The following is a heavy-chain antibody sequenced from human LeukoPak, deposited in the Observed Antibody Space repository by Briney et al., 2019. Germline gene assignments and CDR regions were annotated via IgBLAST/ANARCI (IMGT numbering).Heavy chain of an antibody. V-gene: IGHV1-2*02. CDR2: INPNSGGT. Sequence: GASVKVSCTASGYTFTGCYMHWVRPAPGQGGEWVGWINPNSGGTNYAQKFQGRVTMTRDTSISTAYMELSRLRSDDTAVYYCARGDGSSWYYFAYWGEGTLVTVSS. J-gene: IGHJ4*02. CDR1: GYTFTGCY. CDR3: ARGDGSSWYYFAY. D-gene: IGHD6-13*01.